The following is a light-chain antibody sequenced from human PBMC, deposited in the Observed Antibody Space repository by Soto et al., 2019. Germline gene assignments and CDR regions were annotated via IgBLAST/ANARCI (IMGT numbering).Light chain of an antibody. CDR2: EAS. J-gene: IGKJ4*01. CDR1: QGINND. CDR3: LQHNDYPRT. Sequence: DIQMTQSPSSLSASVGDRVTISCRASQGINNDLGWYQQKPGKAPKRLIYEASTLQSGVPSRFSGSGSVTXXXLXISXLQPXDFATYYCLQHNDYPRTFGGGTQVAIK. V-gene: IGKV1-17*01.